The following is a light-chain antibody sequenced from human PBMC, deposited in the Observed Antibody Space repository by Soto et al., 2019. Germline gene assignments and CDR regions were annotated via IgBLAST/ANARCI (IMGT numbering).Light chain of an antibody. CDR1: KSNIGSNT. CDR3: AGWDDSLNGVV. Sequence: QSVLTQPPSASGTPGQRVTISCSGSKSNIGSNTVNWYQPFPGTAPKLLIYSNNQRPSGVPDRFSGSKSGTSASLAINGLQSEDEADYYCAGWDDSLNGVVFGGGTKLTVL. V-gene: IGLV1-44*01. CDR2: SNN. J-gene: IGLJ2*01.